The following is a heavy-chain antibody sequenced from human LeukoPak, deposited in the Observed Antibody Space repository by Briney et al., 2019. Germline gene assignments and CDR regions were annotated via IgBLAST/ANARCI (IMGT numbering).Heavy chain of an antibody. Sequence: GGSLRLSCAASGFTFSGSAIHWVRQASGKGLEWVGRIRSKTNTYATAYATSVKGRFTVSRDDSKNTAYLQMNSLKTEDTAVYYCTRLLDAGLDYWGQGTLVIVSS. CDR1: GFTFSGSA. D-gene: IGHD1-1*01. V-gene: IGHV3-73*01. CDR3: TRLLDAGLDY. CDR2: IRSKTNTYAT. J-gene: IGHJ4*02.